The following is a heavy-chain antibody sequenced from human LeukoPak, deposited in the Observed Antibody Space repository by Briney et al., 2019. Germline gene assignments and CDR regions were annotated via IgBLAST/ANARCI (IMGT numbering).Heavy chain of an antibody. D-gene: IGHD1/OR15-1a*01. V-gene: IGHV3-30*02. Sequence: GGSLRLSCAASGFTFSDYAMGWVRQAPGKGLEWMAFIRYDGTNKSYGDSVKGRFTISRDSSSNTLFLQMNSLRPEDTAVYYCEVITTGMDVWGKGTTVTVSS. CDR3: EVITTGMDV. J-gene: IGHJ6*04. CDR1: GFTFSDYA. CDR2: IRYDGTNK.